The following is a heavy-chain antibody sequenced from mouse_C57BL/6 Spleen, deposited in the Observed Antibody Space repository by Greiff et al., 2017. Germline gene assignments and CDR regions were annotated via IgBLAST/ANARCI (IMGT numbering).Heavy chain of an antibody. CDR1: GFTFSDYG. CDR3: ARQLRPCYFDY. D-gene: IGHD3-2*02. Sequence: VESGGGLVKPGGSLKLSCAASGFTFSDYGMHWVRQAPEKGLEWVAYISSGSSTIYYADPVKGRFTISRDNAKNTLFLQMTRLRSEDTAMYYCARQLRPCYFDYWGQGTTLTVSS. J-gene: IGHJ2*01. CDR2: ISSGSSTI. V-gene: IGHV5-17*01.